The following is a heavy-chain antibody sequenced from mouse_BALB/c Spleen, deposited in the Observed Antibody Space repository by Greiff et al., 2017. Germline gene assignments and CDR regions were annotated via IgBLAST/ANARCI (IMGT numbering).Heavy chain of an antibody. V-gene: IGHV5-12-1*01. CDR1: GFAFSSYD. CDR2: ISSGGGST. J-gene: IGHJ3*01. CDR3: ARDYRLFAY. D-gene: IGHD2-14*01. Sequence: EVQLVESGGGLVKPGGSLKLSCAASGFAFSSYDMSWVRQTPEKRLEWVAYISSGGGSTYYPDTVKGRFTISRDNAKNTLYLQMSSLKSEDTAMYYCARDYRLFAYWGQGTLVTVSA.